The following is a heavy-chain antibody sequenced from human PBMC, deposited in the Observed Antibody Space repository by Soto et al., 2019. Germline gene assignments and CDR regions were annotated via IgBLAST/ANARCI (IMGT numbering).Heavy chain of an antibody. CDR1: VFTFSSYA. V-gene: IGHV3-23*01. Sequence: PVGSLRLSCASSVFTFSSYAMSCVRQAPGKGLEWVSAISGSGGSTYYADSVKGRFTISRDNSKNTLYLQMNSLRAEDTAVYYCAKLLWFGELVANYGMEVWGQGTTVSVSS. CDR2: ISGSGGST. CDR3: AKLLWFGELVANYGMEV. D-gene: IGHD3-10*01. J-gene: IGHJ6*02.